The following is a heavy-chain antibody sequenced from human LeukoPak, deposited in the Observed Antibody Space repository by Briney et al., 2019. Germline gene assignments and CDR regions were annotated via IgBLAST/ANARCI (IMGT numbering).Heavy chain of an antibody. CDR3: ARFLGRITISGVVPYGMDV. CDR1: GFTFSSNY. D-gene: IGHD3-3*01. CDR2: IYSAGGT. Sequence: TGGSLRLSCAASGFTFSSNYMAWVRQAPGKGLEWVSLIYSAGGTYYTDSVKGRFTISRHSSKNTLYLQMNSLRGEDTAVYYCARFLGRITISGVVPYGMDVWGQGTTVTVSS. V-gene: IGHV3-53*04. J-gene: IGHJ6*02.